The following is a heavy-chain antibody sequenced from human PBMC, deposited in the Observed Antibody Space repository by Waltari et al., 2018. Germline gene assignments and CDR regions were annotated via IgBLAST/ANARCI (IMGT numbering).Heavy chain of an antibody. D-gene: IGHD6-6*01. J-gene: IGHJ4*02. CDR2: INHSGST. Sequence: QLQLQESGPGLVKPSETLSLTCTVSGGSISSSSYYWGWIRQPPGKGLEWIGEINHSGSTNYNPSLKSRVTISVDTSKNQFSLKLSSVTAADTAVYYCARVGIVAARFRARWLDYWGQGTLVTVSS. CDR3: ARVGIVAARFRARWLDY. CDR1: GGSISSSSYY. V-gene: IGHV4-39*07.